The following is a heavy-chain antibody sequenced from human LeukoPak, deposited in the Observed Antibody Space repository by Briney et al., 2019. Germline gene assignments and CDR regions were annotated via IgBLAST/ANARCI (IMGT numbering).Heavy chain of an antibody. CDR1: GYTFTGYY. J-gene: IGHJ3*02. D-gene: IGHD3-9*01. CDR3: ARDRRTRGYDILTSYWGGDAFDI. CDR2: INPNSGGT. V-gene: IGHV1-2*02. Sequence: ASVKVSFKASGYTFTGYYMHWVRQAPGQGLEWMGWINPNSGGTNYAQKFQGRVTMTRDTSISTAYMELSRLRSDDTAVYYCARDRRTRGYDILTSYWGGDAFDIWGQGTMVTVSS.